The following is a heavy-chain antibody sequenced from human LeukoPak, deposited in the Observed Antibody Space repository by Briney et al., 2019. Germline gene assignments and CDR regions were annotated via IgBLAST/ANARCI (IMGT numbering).Heavy chain of an antibody. CDR1: GYSFKHYW. Sequence: GESLKISCKASGYSFKHYWIGWVRQMPGKGLEWMGIIYPGDSDTRYSPSFQGQVTISADKSISTAFLQWSSLKASDTAMYYCARLSSSGWPDYWGQGTLVTVSS. CDR2: IYPGDSDT. V-gene: IGHV5-51*01. J-gene: IGHJ4*02. D-gene: IGHD6-19*01. CDR3: ARLSSSGWPDY.